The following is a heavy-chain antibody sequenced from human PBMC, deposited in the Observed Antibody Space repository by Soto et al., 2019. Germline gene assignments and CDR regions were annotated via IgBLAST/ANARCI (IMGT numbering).Heavy chain of an antibody. Sequence: ASVNVACKASGYTFTSYGISWVRQAPGQGLEWMGWISPYNGHTKYAQKLRGRVTLTTDTSTNTTYMELRSLRSNDTAVYFCARVPLTGNWCYYYYAMDVWGQGTTVTVSS. V-gene: IGHV1-18*04. CDR3: ARVPLTGNWCYYYYAMDV. CDR1: GYTFTSYG. CDR2: ISPYNGHT. D-gene: IGHD7-27*01. J-gene: IGHJ6*02.